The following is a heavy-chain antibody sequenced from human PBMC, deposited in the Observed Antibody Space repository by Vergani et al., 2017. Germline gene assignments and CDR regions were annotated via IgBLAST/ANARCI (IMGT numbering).Heavy chain of an antibody. CDR2: IYYSGST. CDR1: GGSISSYY. D-gene: IGHD1-26*01. V-gene: IGHV4-59*01. CDR3: ARGESGSLSYFDY. J-gene: IGHJ4*02. Sequence: QVQLQESGPGLVKPSETLSLTCTVSGGSISSYYWSWIRQPPGKGLEWIGYIYYSGSTNYNPSLKSRVTISVDTSKNQFSLKLSSVTAADTAVFYCARGESGSLSYFDYWGQGTLVTVSS.